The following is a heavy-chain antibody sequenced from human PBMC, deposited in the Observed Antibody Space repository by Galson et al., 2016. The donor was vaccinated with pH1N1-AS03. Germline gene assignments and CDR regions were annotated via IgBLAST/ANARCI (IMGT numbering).Heavy chain of an antibody. CDR1: GFTFSTYC. J-gene: IGHJ4*02. D-gene: IGHD2-2*01. CDR3: ARGAPGDHLLSPLWN. CDR2: IKQDGSEK. V-gene: IGHV3-7*01. Sequence: SLRLSCAASGFTFSTYCMSWGRQAPGKGLEWVANIKQDGSEKFYVDSLKGRFTISRDNAKNSLYLQMSSLRAEDTAIYYCARGAPGDHLLSPLWNWGQGTLVTVSS.